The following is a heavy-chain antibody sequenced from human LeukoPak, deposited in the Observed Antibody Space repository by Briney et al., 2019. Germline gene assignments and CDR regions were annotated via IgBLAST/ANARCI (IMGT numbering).Heavy chain of an antibody. D-gene: IGHD2-15*01. J-gene: IGHJ6*02. CDR3: AKDIGSIDYYYGMDV. CDR2: ISGSGGST. V-gene: IGHV3-23*01. Sequence: GGSLRLSSAASGFTFSSYAMSWVRQAPGKGLEWVSAISGSGGSTYYADSVKGRFTISRDNSKNTLYLQMNSLRAEDTAVYYCAKDIGSIDYYYGMDVWGQGTTVTVSS. CDR1: GFTFSSYA.